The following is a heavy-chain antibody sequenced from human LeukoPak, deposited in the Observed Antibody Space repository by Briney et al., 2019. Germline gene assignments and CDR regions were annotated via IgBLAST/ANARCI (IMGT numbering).Heavy chain of an antibody. CDR3: ATLGFTVTTVGY. D-gene: IGHD4-17*01. J-gene: IGHJ4*02. Sequence: QSGGSLRLSCAASGFTFSSFWMHWVRQAPGKGLVWVSRINGDGSRTTYADSVKGRFTISRDNAKNSLYLQMNSLRVEDTAVYYCATLGFTVTTVGYWGQGTLVTVSS. CDR2: INGDGSRT. V-gene: IGHV3-74*01. CDR1: GFTFSSFW.